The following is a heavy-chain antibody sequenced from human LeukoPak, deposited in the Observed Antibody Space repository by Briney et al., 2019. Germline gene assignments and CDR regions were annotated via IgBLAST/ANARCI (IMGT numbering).Heavy chain of an antibody. V-gene: IGHV1-46*01. CDR3: ARAGSGSYLFDY. D-gene: IGHD1-26*01. Sequence: ASVKVSCKASGYTFTSYYIHWVRQAPGQGLEWIGIINPSGGSTSYAQKFQGRVTMTRDTSTSTVYMELSSLRSEDTAVYYCARAGSGSYLFDYWGQGTLVTVSS. CDR2: INPSGGST. CDR1: GYTFTSYY. J-gene: IGHJ4*02.